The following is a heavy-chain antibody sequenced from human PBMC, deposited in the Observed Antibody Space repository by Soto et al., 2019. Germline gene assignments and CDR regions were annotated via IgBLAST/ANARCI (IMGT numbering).Heavy chain of an antibody. Sequence: VTVSCKASGYNFTSYGISWVRQAPGQGLEWMGWISPHNDRTKYARRFQDRVTMTTETPTSTVYMELGSLRSDDTAVYYCARDLYYSSGRYFDHDAFDIWGQGTVVTVSS. CDR1: GYNFTSYG. D-gene: IGHD6-19*01. CDR2: ISPHNDRT. CDR3: ARDLYYSSGRYFDHDAFDI. V-gene: IGHV1-18*01. J-gene: IGHJ3*02.